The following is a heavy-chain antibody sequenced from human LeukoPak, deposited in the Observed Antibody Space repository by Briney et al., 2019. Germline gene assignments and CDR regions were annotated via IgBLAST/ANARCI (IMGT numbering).Heavy chain of an antibody. CDR3: AKVTNGDYFAYWYFDL. D-gene: IGHD4-17*01. CDR1: GFTFNSYA. V-gene: IGHV3-23*01. Sequence: GGSLRLSCAASGFTFNSYAMSWVRQAPGKGLEWVSAISGSGGSTYYADSVKGRFTISRDNSKNTLYLQMNSLRAEDTAVYYCAKVTNGDYFAYWYFDLWGRGTLVTVSS. CDR2: ISGSGGST. J-gene: IGHJ2*01.